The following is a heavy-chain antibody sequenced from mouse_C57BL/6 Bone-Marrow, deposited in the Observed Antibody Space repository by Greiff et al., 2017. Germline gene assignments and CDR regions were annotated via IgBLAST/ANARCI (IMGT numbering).Heavy chain of an antibody. CDR2: ISDGGSYT. V-gene: IGHV5-4*01. Sequence: EVQGVESGGGLVKPGGSLKLSCAASGFTFSSYAMSWVRQTPEKRLEWVATISDGGSYTYYPDNVKGRFTISRDNAKNNLYLQMSHLKSEDTAMYYCARALYCAMYHRGQVPSVTFSS. CDR3: ARALYCAMYH. CDR1: GFTFSSYA. J-gene: IGHJ4*01.